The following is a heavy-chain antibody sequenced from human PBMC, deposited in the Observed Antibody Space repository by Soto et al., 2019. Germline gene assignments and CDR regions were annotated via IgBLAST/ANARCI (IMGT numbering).Heavy chain of an antibody. Sequence: EVQLLESGGGLVQPGESLRLSCAASGFTFGTYAMKWLRQAPGRGLECVSFISGSGRTTYYADSVKGRFTVSRDNSKNTMYLQMNSLRAEDTALYYCAKFRGPSYSYYYMDVWGKGTTVTVSS. CDR2: ISGSGRTT. D-gene: IGHD3-16*01. J-gene: IGHJ6*03. CDR1: GFTFGTYA. V-gene: IGHV3-23*01. CDR3: AKFRGPSYSYYYMDV.